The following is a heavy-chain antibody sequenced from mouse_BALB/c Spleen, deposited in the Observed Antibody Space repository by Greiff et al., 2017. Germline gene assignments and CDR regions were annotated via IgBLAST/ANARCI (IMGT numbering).Heavy chain of an antibody. V-gene: IGHV3-2*02. CDR2: ISYSGST. CDR3: ARGSYRYDGAMDY. CDR1: GYSITSDYA. D-gene: IGHD2-14*01. Sequence: VQLQESGPGLVKPSQSLSLTCTVTGYSITSDYAWNWIRQFPGNKLEWMGYISYSGSTSYNPSLKSRISITRDTSKNQFFLQLNSVTTEDTATYYCARGSYRYDGAMDYWGQGTSVTVSS. J-gene: IGHJ4*01.